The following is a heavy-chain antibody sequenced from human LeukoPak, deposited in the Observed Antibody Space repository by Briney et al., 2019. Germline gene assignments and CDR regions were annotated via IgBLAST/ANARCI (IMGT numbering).Heavy chain of an antibody. CDR2: IKQDRSEK. D-gene: IGHD2-8*01. V-gene: IGHV3-7*01. CDR3: ARDLTPFCTNGVCFDAFDI. Sequence: GGSLRLSCAASGFTFSSYWMSWVRQAPGKGLEWVANIKQDRSEKYYVDSVKGRFTISRDNAKSSLYLQMNSLRAEDTAVYYCARDLTPFCTNGVCFDAFDIWGQGTMVTVSS. CDR1: GFTFSSYW. J-gene: IGHJ3*02.